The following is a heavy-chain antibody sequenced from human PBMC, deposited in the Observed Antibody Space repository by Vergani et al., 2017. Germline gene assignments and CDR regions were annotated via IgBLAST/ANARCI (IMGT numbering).Heavy chain of an antibody. Sequence: QVQLVESGGGVVQPGRSLRLYCAASGFPFSSYGMHWVRQAPGKGLEWVAVIWYDGSNKYYADSVKGRFTISRDNSKNTLYLQMNSLRAEDTAVYYCARVGLLWFGESSYYYCYYIDVWGKGTTVTVSS. D-gene: IGHD3-10*01. CDR2: IWYDGSNK. J-gene: IGHJ6*03. CDR3: ARVGLLWFGESSYYYCYYIDV. V-gene: IGHV3-33*01. CDR1: GFPFSSYG.